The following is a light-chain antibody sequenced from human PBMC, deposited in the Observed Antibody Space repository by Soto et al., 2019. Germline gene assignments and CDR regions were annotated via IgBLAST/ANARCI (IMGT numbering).Light chain of an antibody. V-gene: IGKV1-5*03. Sequence: IQMTQSPSSLSASVGDRVTISCRASQGIGNALGWYQQKPGKAPKLLIYKASTLKSGVPSRFSSSGSGTEFTLTISSLQPDDFATYYCQHYNSYSEAFGQGTKVDIK. CDR1: QGIGNA. CDR2: KAS. CDR3: QHYNSYSEA. J-gene: IGKJ1*01.